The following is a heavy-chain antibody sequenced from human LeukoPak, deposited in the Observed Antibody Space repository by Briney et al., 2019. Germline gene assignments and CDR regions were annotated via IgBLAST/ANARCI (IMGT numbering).Heavy chain of an antibody. J-gene: IGHJ5*02. Sequence: SETLSLTCTVSGYSISSGYYWGWIRQPPGKGLEWIGSIYHSGSTYYNPSLKSRVTISVDTSKNQFSLKLSSVTAADTAVYYCASSRGLDWFDPWGQGTLVTVSS. V-gene: IGHV4-38-2*02. D-gene: IGHD3-10*01. CDR3: ASSRGLDWFDP. CDR1: GYSISSGYY. CDR2: IYHSGST.